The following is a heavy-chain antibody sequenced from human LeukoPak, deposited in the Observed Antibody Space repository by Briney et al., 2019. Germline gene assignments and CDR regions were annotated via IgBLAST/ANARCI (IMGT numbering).Heavy chain of an antibody. J-gene: IGHJ4*02. CDR1: GFTFSSYA. CDR3: AKHSYSSGWDQLDY. V-gene: IGHV3-23*01. CDR2: FSASGGST. D-gene: IGHD6-19*01. Sequence: PGGSLRLSCAASGFTFSSYAMSWVRQAPGKGLEWVSRFSASGGSTYYADSVKGRFTISRDNSKNTLYVQMDSLRAEDTAVYYCAKHSYSSGWDQLDYWGQGTLVTVSS.